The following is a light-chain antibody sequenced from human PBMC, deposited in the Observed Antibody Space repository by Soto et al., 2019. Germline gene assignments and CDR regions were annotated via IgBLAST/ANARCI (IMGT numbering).Light chain of an antibody. V-gene: IGLV1-40*01. CDR1: XSNIGAGYD. J-gene: IGLJ2*01. Sequence: QSVVTQPPSVSGAPGQRVTISCTGSXSNIGAGYDVHWYQQLPGRAPKLLVYGNTNRPSGVPDRFSGSKSGTSASLAITGLQAEDEADYYCLSFDSSLSVVFGGGTKLTLL. CDR3: LSFDSSLSVV. CDR2: GNT.